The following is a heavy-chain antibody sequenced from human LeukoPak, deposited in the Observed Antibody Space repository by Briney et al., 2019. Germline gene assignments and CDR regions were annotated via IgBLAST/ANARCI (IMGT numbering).Heavy chain of an antibody. V-gene: IGHV3-7*01. J-gene: IGHJ4*02. CDR3: ARDQTGSLDY. CDR2: IKQDGSTR. D-gene: IGHD1-26*01. CDR1: GFTFSNTW. Sequence: GESLRLSCAASGFTFSNTWMAWVRQAPGKGQEWVANIKQDGSTRHYVDSVKGRFTISRDNAKKSLYLQMNSLRAEDTAVYYCARDQTGSLDYWGQGTLVTVSS.